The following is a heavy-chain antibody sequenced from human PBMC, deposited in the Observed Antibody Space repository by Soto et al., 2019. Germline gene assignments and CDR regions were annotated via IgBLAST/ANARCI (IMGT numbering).Heavy chain of an antibody. CDR2: IYHSGST. CDR3: ARVRGSSSSHYYYYYGMDV. V-gene: IGHV4-30-2*01. Sequence: QLQLQESGSGLVKPSQTLSLTCAVSGGSISSGGYSWSWIRQPPGKGLEWIGYIYHSGSTYYNPSLKSRVTISVDRSKNQFSLKLSSVTATDTAVYYCARVRGSSSSHYYYYYGMDVWGQGTTVTVSS. J-gene: IGHJ6*02. D-gene: IGHD6-6*01. CDR1: GGSISSGGYS.